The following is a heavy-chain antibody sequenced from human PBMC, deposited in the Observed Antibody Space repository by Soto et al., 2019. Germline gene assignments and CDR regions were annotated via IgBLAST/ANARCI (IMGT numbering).Heavy chain of an antibody. J-gene: IGHJ4*02. CDR2: INHSGST. D-gene: IGHD1-1*01. V-gene: IGHV4-34*01. Sequence: SETLSLTCAVYGGSFSGYYWSWIRQPPGKGLEWIGEINHSGSTNYNPSLKSRVTISVDTSKNQFSLKLSSVTAADTAVYYCARVDWNDEHYFDYWGQGTLVTVS. CDR1: GGSFSGYY. CDR3: ARVDWNDEHYFDY.